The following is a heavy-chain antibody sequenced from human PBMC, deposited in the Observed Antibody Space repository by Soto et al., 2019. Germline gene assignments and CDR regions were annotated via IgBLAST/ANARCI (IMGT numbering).Heavy chain of an antibody. CDR3: AVRIGARYFDY. J-gene: IGHJ4*02. CDR1: GGSISSGDYY. V-gene: IGHV4-30-4*01. D-gene: IGHD6-6*01. Sequence: QVQLQESGPGLVKPSQTLSLTCTVSGGSISSGDYYWSWIRQPPGKGLEWIGYIYYSGSTYYNPSLKSPDTISVDTFKNQFSLKLSSVTAADTAVYYCAVRIGARYFDYWGQGTLVTVSS. CDR2: IYYSGST.